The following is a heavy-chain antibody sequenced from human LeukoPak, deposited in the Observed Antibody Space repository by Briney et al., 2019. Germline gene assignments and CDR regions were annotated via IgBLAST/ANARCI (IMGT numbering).Heavy chain of an antibody. J-gene: IGHJ4*02. CDR3: ARDVEVGSTTIRHFDY. CDR1: GGSISSYY. D-gene: IGHD1-26*01. Sequence: SETLSLTCTVSGGSISSYYWSWIRQPAGKGLEWIGRIYTSGSTNYNPSLNSRVAMSVDTSKNHFSLKLRSVTAADTALYYCARDVEVGSTTIRHFDYWGQGTLVTVSS. V-gene: IGHV4-4*07. CDR2: IYTSGST.